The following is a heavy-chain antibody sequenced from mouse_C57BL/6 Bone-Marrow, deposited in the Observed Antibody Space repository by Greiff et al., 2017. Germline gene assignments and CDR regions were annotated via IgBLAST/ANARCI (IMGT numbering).Heavy chain of an antibody. Sequence: EVQRVESGAELVRPGASVKLSCTASGFNIKDDYMHWVKQRPDQGLEWIGWIDPENGDTEYASKFQGKATISADTSSNTAYLQLSSLTSEDTAVYYCTIYFPTFDYWGQGTTLTVSS. CDR2: IDPENGDT. J-gene: IGHJ2*01. CDR1: GFNIKDDY. D-gene: IGHD2-1*01. CDR3: TIYFPTFDY. V-gene: IGHV14-4*01.